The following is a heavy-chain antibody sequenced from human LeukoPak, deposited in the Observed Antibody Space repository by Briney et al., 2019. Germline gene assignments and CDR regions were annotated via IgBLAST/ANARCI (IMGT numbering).Heavy chain of an antibody. V-gene: IGHV3-30*02. J-gene: IGHJ4*02. CDR2: IRYDGSSK. CDR1: GFTFSSYG. CDR3: AKDWSCDY. D-gene: IGHD1-26*01. Sequence: PGGSLRLSCAASGFTFSSYGMHWVRQAPGKGLEWVAFIRYDGSSKYYTDSVKGRFTVSRDNSKNTLYLHMISLRAEDTAIYYCAKDWSCDYWGQGTLVTVSS.